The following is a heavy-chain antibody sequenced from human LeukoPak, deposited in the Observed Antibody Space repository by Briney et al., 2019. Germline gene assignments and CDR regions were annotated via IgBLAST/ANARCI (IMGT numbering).Heavy chain of an antibody. D-gene: IGHD3-10*01. CDR3: ARGPSGFGELPYGMDV. V-gene: IGHV4-34*01. J-gene: IGHJ6*02. CDR2: INHSGST. CDR1: GGSFSGYY. Sequence: SETLSLTCAVYGGSFSGYYWSWIRQPPGKGLEWIGEINHSGSTNYNPSLKSRVTISVDTSKNQFSLKLSSVTAADTAVYYCARGPSGFGELPYGMDVWGQGTTVTVSS.